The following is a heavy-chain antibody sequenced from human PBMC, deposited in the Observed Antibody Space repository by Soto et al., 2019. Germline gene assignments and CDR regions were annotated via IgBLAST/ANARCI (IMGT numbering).Heavy chain of an antibody. V-gene: IGHV1-18*01. CDR3: ARGYSSSWFDY. Sequence: ASVKVSCKASGYTFTNYGISWVRQAPGQGLEWMGWINTYNGNTNHAQKLQGRVTMTTDTSTSTAYMELRSLRSEDTAVYYCARGYSSSWFDYWGQGTLVTVSS. CDR2: INTYNGNT. D-gene: IGHD6-13*01. CDR1: GYTFTNYG. J-gene: IGHJ4*02.